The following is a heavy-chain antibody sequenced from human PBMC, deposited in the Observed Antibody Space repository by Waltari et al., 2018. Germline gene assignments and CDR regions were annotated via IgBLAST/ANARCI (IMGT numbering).Heavy chain of an antibody. CDR1: GFTFSSYS. CDR3: ARVSYSSGWYRSLFDY. CDR2: ISSSSSYI. J-gene: IGHJ4*02. D-gene: IGHD6-19*01. Sequence: EVQLVESGGGLVKPGGSLRLSCAASGFTFSSYSMNWVRQAPGKGLEWVSSISSSSSYIYYADSVKGRFTISRDNAKNSLYLQMNSLRAEDTAVYYCARVSYSSGWYRSLFDYWGQGTLVTVSS. V-gene: IGHV3-21*01.